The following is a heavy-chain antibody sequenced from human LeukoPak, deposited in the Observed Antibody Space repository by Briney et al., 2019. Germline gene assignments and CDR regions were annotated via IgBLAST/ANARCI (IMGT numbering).Heavy chain of an antibody. J-gene: IGHJ4*02. CDR1: GYTFTSYP. CDR2: INPNSGGT. Sequence: ASVNVSCKASGYTFTSYPMNWVRQAPGQGLEWMGWINPNSGGTNYAQKFQGRVTMTRNTSISTAYMELSSLRSEDTAVYYCARRRYDILTGYYLVDYWGQGTLVTVSS. V-gene: IGHV1-8*02. CDR3: ARRRYDILTGYYLVDY. D-gene: IGHD3-9*01.